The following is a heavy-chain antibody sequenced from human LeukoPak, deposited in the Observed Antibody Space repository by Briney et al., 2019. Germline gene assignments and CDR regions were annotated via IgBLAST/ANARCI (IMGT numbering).Heavy chain of an antibody. CDR3: ARDSPPADH. CDR2: IWYDGSNK. J-gene: IGHJ5*02. V-gene: IGHV3-33*01. Sequence: GGSLRLSCAASGFTFSSYGMHWVRQAPGKGLEWVAVIWYDGSNKYYADSVKGRFTTSRDNSKNTLYLQMNSLRAEDTAVYYCARDSPPADHWGQGTLVTVSS. CDR1: GFTFSSYG.